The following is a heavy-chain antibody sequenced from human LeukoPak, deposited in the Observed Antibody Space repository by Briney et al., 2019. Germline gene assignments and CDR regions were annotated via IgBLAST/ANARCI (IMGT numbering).Heavy chain of an antibody. CDR2: IYPGDSDT. Sequence: GESLKVSCKGSGYSFTSYWIGWVRQMPGKGLEWMGIIYPGDSDTRYSPSFQGQVTISADKSISTAYLQWSSLKASDTAMYYCASPPEPYYYDSSGYYYWGQGTLVTVSS. D-gene: IGHD3-22*01. V-gene: IGHV5-51*01. CDR3: ASPPEPYYYDSSGYYY. CDR1: GYSFTSYW. J-gene: IGHJ4*02.